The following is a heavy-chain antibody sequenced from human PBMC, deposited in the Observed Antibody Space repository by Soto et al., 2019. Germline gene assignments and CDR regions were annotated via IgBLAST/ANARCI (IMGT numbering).Heavy chain of an antibody. V-gene: IGHV3-30*03. J-gene: IGHJ1*01. CDR2: MSYDGKNI. D-gene: IGHD2-2*01. Sequence: QLVESGGGVVQPGGSLTLSCAASGISLDSYAMNWVRQAPGKGFEWVAVMSYDGKNIYYRDSLKGRFTISKDESKNSLYLLLSSRTEEDTAMYYCARDYGAMPADRIQFWGQGTQVTVSS. CDR1: GISLDSYA. CDR3: ARDYGAMPADRIQF.